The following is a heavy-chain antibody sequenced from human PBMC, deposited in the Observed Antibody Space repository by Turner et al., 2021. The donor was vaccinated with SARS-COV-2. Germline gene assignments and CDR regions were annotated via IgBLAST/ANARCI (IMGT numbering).Heavy chain of an antibody. CDR3: SKYMVRGLFYYYYGMDV. Sequence: VQLVESGGGVVQPGGSLRLSCAASGFTFDDYAMHWVRQAPGKGLEWVSLISGDGGSTYYADSVKGLFTISRDNSKNSLYLQMNSLRTEDTALYYCSKYMVRGLFYYYYGMDVWGQGTTVTVSS. CDR2: ISGDGGST. D-gene: IGHD3-10*01. CDR1: GFTFDDYA. J-gene: IGHJ6*02. V-gene: IGHV3-43*02.